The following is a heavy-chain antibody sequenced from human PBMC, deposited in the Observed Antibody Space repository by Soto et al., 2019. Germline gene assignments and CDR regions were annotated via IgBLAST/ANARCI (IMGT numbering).Heavy chain of an antibody. D-gene: IGHD2-15*01. CDR3: AKGIVVVVAASYFDY. J-gene: IGHJ4*02. V-gene: IGHV3-23*01. Sequence: EVQLLEPGGGLVQPGGSLRLSCAASGFTFSSYAMSWVRQAPGKGLEWVSAISGSGGSTYYADSVKGRFTISGDNSKNTLYLQMNSLRAEDTAVYYCAKGIVVVVAASYFDYWGQGTLVTVSS. CDR2: ISGSGGST. CDR1: GFTFSSYA.